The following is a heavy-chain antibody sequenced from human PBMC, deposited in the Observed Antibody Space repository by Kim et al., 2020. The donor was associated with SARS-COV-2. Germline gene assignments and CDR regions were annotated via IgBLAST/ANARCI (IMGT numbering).Heavy chain of an antibody. J-gene: IGHJ3*02. Sequence: PGSVECRCTISRENANNSVYLKLNSMGAGDTAVYYCARESSSSWGAFDIWGQGTMVTVSS. V-gene: IGHV3-13*01. CDR3: ARESSSSWGAFDI. D-gene: IGHD6-13*01.